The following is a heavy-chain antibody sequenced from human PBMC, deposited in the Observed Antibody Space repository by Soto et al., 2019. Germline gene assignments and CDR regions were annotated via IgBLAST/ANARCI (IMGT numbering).Heavy chain of an antibody. Sequence: SETLSLTCAVYGGSFSGYYWSWVRQPPGKGLEWIGEINHSGSTNYNPSLKSRVTISVDTSKNQFSLKLSSVTAADTAVYYCASLKSVLRYFDPSAGYWGQGTLVTVSS. D-gene: IGHD3-9*01. CDR3: ASLKSVLRYFDPSAGY. CDR2: INHSGST. CDR1: GGSFSGYY. J-gene: IGHJ4*02. V-gene: IGHV4-34*01.